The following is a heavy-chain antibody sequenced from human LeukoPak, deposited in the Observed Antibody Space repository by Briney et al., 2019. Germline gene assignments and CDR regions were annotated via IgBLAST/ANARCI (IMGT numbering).Heavy chain of an antibody. CDR3: ARHGSETYSPLYYFDY. V-gene: IGHV4-61*02. D-gene: IGHD1-26*01. J-gene: IGHJ4*02. CDR2: IYTSGST. CDR1: GGSISSGSYY. Sequence: PSETLSLTCTVSGGSISSGSYYWSWIRQPAGKGLEWIGRIYTSGSTNYNPSLNSRVTMSVDTSKSQFSLRLSSVTAVDTAVYYCARHGSETYSPLYYFDYWGQGTLVTVSS.